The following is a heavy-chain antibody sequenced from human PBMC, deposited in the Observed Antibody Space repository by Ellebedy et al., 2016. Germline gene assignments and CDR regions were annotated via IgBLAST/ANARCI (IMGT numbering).Heavy chain of an antibody. CDR2: ISAGSDTT. D-gene: IGHD4-17*01. V-gene: IGHV3-23*01. CDR1: GLNLNTFF. Sequence: GGSLRPSXKALGLNLNTFFMTWVRQAPGKGLEWFSTISAGSDTTRLADSVKGRFTISRDSSKNSVYLRMNNLRVEDTAVYYCRQGHYADLWGQGTLVTVSS. CDR3: RQGHYADL. J-gene: IGHJ4*02.